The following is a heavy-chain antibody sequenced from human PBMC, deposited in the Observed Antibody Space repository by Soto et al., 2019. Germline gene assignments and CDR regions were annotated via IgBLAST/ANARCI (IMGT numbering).Heavy chain of an antibody. CDR2: IWYDGSNK. Sequence: QVQLVESGGGVVQPGRSLRLSCAASGFTFSSYGMHWVRQAPGKGLEWVAVIWYDGSNKYYADSVKGRFTISRDNSKNTLYLQMNSLRAEDTAVYYCARDNKRSYCSGGSCYNDLAFDIWGQGTMVTVSS. J-gene: IGHJ3*02. D-gene: IGHD2-15*01. CDR3: ARDNKRSYCSGGSCYNDLAFDI. CDR1: GFTFSSYG. V-gene: IGHV3-33*01.